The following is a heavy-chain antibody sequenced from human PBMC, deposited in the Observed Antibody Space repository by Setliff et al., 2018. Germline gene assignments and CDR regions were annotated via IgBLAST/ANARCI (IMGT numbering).Heavy chain of an antibody. Sequence: SETLSLTCTVSGGSISSGTYYWSWVRQPPGKGLEWIGEIYHTGSTNYNPSLKSRLTISVDKSKNQFSLRLSSVTAADTAVYYCARAGASIVGEVYYYMDVWGKGTTVTVSS. V-gene: IGHV4-4*02. CDR1: GGSISSGTYY. D-gene: IGHD1-26*01. CDR3: ARAGASIVGEVYYYMDV. CDR2: IYHTGST. J-gene: IGHJ6*03.